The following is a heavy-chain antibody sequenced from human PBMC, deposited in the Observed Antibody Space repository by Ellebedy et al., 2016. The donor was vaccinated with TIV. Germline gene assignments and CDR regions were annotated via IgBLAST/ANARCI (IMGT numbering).Heavy chain of an antibody. CDR1: GFSVNNNH. CDR2: IYSGGST. CDR3: ARGVGDCIGTRCYALGY. Sequence: PGGSLRLTCAVSGFSVNNNHMTWVRQTPGKGLEWVALIYSGGSTYYADSVQRRFTVSRDNSKNTLYLQVNSLGEEDTAVYYCARGVGDCIGTRCYALGYWGQGTLVTVSS. J-gene: IGHJ4*02. D-gene: IGHD3-16*01. V-gene: IGHV3-66*01.